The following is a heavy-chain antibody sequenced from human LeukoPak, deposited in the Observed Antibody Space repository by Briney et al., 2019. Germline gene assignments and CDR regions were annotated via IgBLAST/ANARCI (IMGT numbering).Heavy chain of an antibody. CDR3: ARRSLITFGGVIGY. J-gene: IGHJ4*02. Sequence: SETLSLTCTVSGYSISSGYFWGWIRQPPGKGLEWIGSFYHSGITYYNPSLKSRVTISVEMSKNQFSLKLSSVTAADTAVYYCARRSLITFGGVIGYWGQGTLVTVSS. CDR1: GYSISSGYF. D-gene: IGHD3-16*02. V-gene: IGHV4-38-2*02. CDR2: FYHSGIT.